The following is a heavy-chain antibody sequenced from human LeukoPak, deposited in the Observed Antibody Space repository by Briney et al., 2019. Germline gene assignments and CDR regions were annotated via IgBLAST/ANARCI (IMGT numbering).Heavy chain of an antibody. J-gene: IGHJ4*02. CDR1: GFTFSSYA. Sequence: GGSVRLSCAASGFTFSSYAISWVRQAPGEGLEWVSAISGSGGSTYYADSVKGRFTISRDNSKNTLYLQMNSLRAEDTAVYYCAKSGLELPPLGYWGQGTLVTVSS. V-gene: IGHV3-23*01. CDR3: AKSGLELPPLGY. CDR2: ISGSGGST. D-gene: IGHD1-7*01.